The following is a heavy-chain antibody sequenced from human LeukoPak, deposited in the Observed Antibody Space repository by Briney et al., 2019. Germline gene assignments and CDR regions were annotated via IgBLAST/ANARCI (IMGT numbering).Heavy chain of an antibody. CDR3: ARALTYYYDSSGDYLYGMDV. CDR1: GXTFSSYS. D-gene: IGHD3-22*01. Sequence: GGSLRLSCAASGXTFSSYSMNWVRQAPGKGLEWVSYISSSSVTIYYADSVKGRFTISRDNAKNSLYLQMNSLRDEDTAVYYCARALTYYYDSSGDYLYGMDVWGQGTTVTVSS. V-gene: IGHV3-48*02. J-gene: IGHJ6*02. CDR2: ISSSSVTI.